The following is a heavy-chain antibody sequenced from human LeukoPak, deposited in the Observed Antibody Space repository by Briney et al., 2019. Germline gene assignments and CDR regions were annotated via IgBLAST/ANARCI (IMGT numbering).Heavy chain of an antibody. D-gene: IGHD6-13*01. CDR3: AKGRYSSTQHDFDY. CDR2: ISGGGGST. Sequence: GGSLRLSCAASGFTFSSYAMTWVRQAPGKGLEWVSGISGGGGSTYYADSVKGRFTISRDNSKNTLYLQMNSLRAEDTAVYYCAKGRYSSTQHDFDYWGQGTLVSVSS. CDR1: GFTFSSYA. V-gene: IGHV3-23*01. J-gene: IGHJ4*02.